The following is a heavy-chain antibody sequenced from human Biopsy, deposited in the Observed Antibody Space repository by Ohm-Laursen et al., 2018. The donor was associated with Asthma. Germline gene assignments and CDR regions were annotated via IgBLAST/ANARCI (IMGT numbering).Heavy chain of an antibody. D-gene: IGHD2-2*01. CDR3: ARKAGSCISRTCYSLDF. CDR1: GGTFNTYV. Sequence: SVKVSCQSLGGTFNTYVIGWVRQAPGQGLEWMGGIHSVFGSTTYPQKFQDRLTITADDSTSTVYMELSSLRSEDTAVYYCARKAGSCISRTCYSLDFWGQGTLVTVSS. J-gene: IGHJ4*02. V-gene: IGHV1-69*13. CDR2: IHSVFGST.